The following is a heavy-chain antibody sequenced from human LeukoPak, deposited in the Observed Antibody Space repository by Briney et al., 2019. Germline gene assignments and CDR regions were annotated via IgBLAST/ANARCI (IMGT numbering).Heavy chain of an antibody. Sequence: GGSLRLSCAASGSTFSSSAMSWVRQAPGKGLEWVSNISGSGSGGSTYYVDSVKGRFTISRDNSKNTLYLQMNSLRAEDTAVYYCTTLRPYIQPRWGQGTMVTVSS. CDR2: ISGSGSGGST. CDR3: TTLRPYIQPR. V-gene: IGHV3-23*01. J-gene: IGHJ3*01. CDR1: GSTFSSSA. D-gene: IGHD5-18*01.